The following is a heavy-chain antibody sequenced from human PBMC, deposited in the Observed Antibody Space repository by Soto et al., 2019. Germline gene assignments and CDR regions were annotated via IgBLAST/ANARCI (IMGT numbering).Heavy chain of an antibody. V-gene: IGHV3-30-3*01. Sequence: QVQLVESGGGVVQPGRSLRLSCAASGFTFSSYAMEWVRQAPGKGLEWVAVISYDGINKYYADSVKGRFSISRDNAKNTLYLAMSSLRAEATAVYYCARGWGTVTSHGMDVWAPGTTLTVSS. CDR3: ARGWGTVTSHGMDV. CDR2: ISYDGINK. D-gene: IGHD4-17*01. J-gene: IGHJ6*02. CDR1: GFTFSSYA.